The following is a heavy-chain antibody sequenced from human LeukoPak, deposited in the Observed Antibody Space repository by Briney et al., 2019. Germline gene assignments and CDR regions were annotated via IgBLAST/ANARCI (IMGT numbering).Heavy chain of an antibody. J-gene: IGHJ4*02. CDR3: ASSIMITFGGVSATDY. CDR2: ISSSSSTI. D-gene: IGHD3-16*01. CDR1: GFTFSSYS. Sequence: GGSLRLSCAASGFTFSSYSMNWVRQAPGKGLEWVSYISSSSSTIYYADSVKGRLTISRDNAKNSLYLQMNSLRAEDTAVYYCASSIMITFGGVSATDYWGQGTLVTVSS. V-gene: IGHV3-48*01.